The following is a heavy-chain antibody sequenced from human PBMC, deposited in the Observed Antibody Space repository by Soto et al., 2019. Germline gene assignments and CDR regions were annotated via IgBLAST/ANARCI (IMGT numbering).Heavy chain of an antibody. CDR2: ISRSGDIT. J-gene: IGHJ6*02. CDR1: GSTFSAFC. Sequence: EVQLLESGGALAQPGGSLRLSCAASGSTFSAFCMNWVRQAPGKGLEWVSAISRSGDITYYADSVKGRFTISRDNSKNTLYLEMNSLTGDDTAVYYCAKGGFCVHYGMDVWGQGTTVNVSS. CDR3: AKGGFCVHYGMDV. V-gene: IGHV3-23*01. D-gene: IGHD2-15*01.